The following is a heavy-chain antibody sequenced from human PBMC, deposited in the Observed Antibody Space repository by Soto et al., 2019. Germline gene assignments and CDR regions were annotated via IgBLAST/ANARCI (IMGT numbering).Heavy chain of an antibody. CDR2: ISGSGGST. J-gene: IGHJ5*02. V-gene: IGHV3-23*01. D-gene: IGHD3-22*01. Sequence: EVRLLESGGGLVQPGGSLRLSCAAYGFTFSSYAMTWVRQAPGKGLEWVSVISGSGGSTYYADSVKGRFTISRDNSKNMFYLEMNSLRAEDTAAYYCAKGITMLVVVIKTWGQGTLVSVSS. CDR1: GFTFSSYA. CDR3: AKGITMLVVVIKT.